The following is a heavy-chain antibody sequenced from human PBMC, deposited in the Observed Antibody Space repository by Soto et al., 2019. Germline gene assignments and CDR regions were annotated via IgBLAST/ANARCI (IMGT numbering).Heavy chain of an antibody. Sequence: ASVKVSCKASGGTFSSYAISWVRQAPGQGLEWMGGIIPIFGTANYAQKFQGRVTITADESTSTAYMELSSLRSEDTAVYYCARAVPVLLWFGEYSAYMDVWGQGTTVTVSS. V-gene: IGHV1-69*13. CDR2: IIPIFGTA. D-gene: IGHD3-10*01. CDR1: GGTFSSYA. CDR3: ARAVPVLLWFGEYSAYMDV. J-gene: IGHJ6*02.